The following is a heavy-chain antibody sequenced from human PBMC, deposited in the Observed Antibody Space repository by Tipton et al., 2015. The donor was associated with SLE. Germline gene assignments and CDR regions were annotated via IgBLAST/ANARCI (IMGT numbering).Heavy chain of an antibody. CDR2: ISSSGTTI. Sequence: GSLRLSCAASGFTFSSYEMNWVRQAPGKGLEWVSYISSSGTTIYYADSVKGRFTISRDNAKNSLYLQMNSLRAEDTAVYYCARGALRSYWYFDLWGRGTLVTVSS. J-gene: IGHJ2*01. D-gene: IGHD3-3*01. CDR1: GFTFSSYE. V-gene: IGHV3-48*03. CDR3: ARGALRSYWYFDL.